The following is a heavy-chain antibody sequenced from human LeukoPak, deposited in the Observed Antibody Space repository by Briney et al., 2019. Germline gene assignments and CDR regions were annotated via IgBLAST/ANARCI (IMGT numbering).Heavy chain of an antibody. CDR3: ARVRGTFETD. CDR2: LYYSGST. J-gene: IGHJ1*01. V-gene: IGHV4-59*01. Sequence: PSETLSLTCTVSAGSISTYYWSWIRQPPGKGLEWIGYLYYSGSTTYSPSLKSRVTMSVDTSKSQFSLKLNSVTAADTAIYYCARVRGTFETDWGQGTLATVSS. CDR1: AGSISTYY. D-gene: IGHD2/OR15-2a*01.